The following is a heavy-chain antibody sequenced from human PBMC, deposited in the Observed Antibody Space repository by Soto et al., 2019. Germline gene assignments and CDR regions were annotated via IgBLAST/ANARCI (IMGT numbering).Heavy chain of an antibody. CDR3: ATSFPSQWYNWNDRGNS. CDR2: FDPEDGET. V-gene: IGHV1-24*01. J-gene: IGHJ4*02. D-gene: IGHD1-20*01. CDR1: GYTLTELS. Sequence: ASVKVSCKVSGYTLTELSMHWVRQAPGKGLEWMGGFDPEDGETIYAQKFQGRVTMTEDTSTDTAYMELSSLRSEDTAVYYCATSFPSQWYNWNDRGNSWGQGTLVTVSS.